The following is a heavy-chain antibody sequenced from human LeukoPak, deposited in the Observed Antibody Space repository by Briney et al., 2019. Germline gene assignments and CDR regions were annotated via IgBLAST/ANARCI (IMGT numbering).Heavy chain of an antibody. CDR1: GFTFSSYG. D-gene: IGHD3-22*01. Sequence: PGGSPRLSCAASGFTFSSYGMSWVRQALGKGLEWVSAISGSGGSTYYADSVKGRFTISRDNSKNTLYLQVNSLRAEDTAVYYCAKDRRTMTSLDYWGQGTLVTVSS. V-gene: IGHV3-23*01. CDR3: AKDRRTMTSLDY. J-gene: IGHJ4*02. CDR2: ISGSGGST.